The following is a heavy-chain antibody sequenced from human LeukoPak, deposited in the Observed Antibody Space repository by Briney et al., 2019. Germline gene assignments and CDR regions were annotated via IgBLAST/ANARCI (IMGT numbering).Heavy chain of an antibody. CDR1: GYSFTNYW. Sequence: GESLKISCKGSGYSFTNYWIGWVRQMPGKGLEWMGIIYPGDSDTRYSPSFQGQVTISADKSISTAYLQWSSLKASDTAMYYCARLPPAAISYYYYGMDVWGQGTTVTVAS. D-gene: IGHD2-2*01. V-gene: IGHV5-51*01. CDR2: IYPGDSDT. J-gene: IGHJ6*02. CDR3: ARLPPAAISYYYYGMDV.